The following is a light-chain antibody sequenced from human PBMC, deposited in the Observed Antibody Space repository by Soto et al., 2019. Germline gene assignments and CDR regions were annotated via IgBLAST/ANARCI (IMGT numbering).Light chain of an antibody. Sequence: DIQLTQSPSSVSASVGDRVIITCRASQGFTNWLAWYQQKSGKAPQLLIYPASTLQSGVPSRFSGSGSGTDFTLTISGLQPEDSATYYCQQANSYPLTFGGGTKVEIK. CDR1: QGFTNW. CDR2: PAS. J-gene: IGKJ4*01. V-gene: IGKV1-12*01. CDR3: QQANSYPLT.